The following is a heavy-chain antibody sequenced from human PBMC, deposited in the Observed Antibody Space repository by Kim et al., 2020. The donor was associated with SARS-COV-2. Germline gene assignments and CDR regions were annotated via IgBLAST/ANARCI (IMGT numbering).Heavy chain of an antibody. J-gene: IGHJ3*02. D-gene: IGHD3-10*01. CDR3: AVNGRARFDAFDI. Sequence: YNPSLKSRVTMSVDTSKNQFSLKLSSVTAADTAVYYCAVNGRARFDAFDIWGQGTMVTVSS. V-gene: IGHV4-4*07.